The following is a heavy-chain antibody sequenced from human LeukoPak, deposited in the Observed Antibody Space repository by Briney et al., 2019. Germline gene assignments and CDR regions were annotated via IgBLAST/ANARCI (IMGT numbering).Heavy chain of an antibody. CDR1: GGSISSYY. CDR3: ARVLDYYGSGIYAFDF. CDR2: IYTSGST. V-gene: IGHV4-4*07. D-gene: IGHD3-10*01. J-gene: IGHJ4*02. Sequence: SETLSLTCTVSGGSISSYYWSWIRQPAGKGLEWIGRIYTSGSTNYNPSLKSRVTMSVDTSKNQFSLKLSSVTAADTAVYYCARVLDYYGSGIYAFDFWGQGTLVTVSS.